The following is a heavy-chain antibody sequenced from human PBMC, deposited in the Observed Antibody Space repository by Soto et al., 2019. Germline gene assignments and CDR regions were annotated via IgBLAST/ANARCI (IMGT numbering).Heavy chain of an antibody. CDR3: ARVGMDWSYTSDH. V-gene: IGHV3-48*02. Sequence: QLVESGGDLVQPGGSLRLSCAASGFSFNYYSMNWVRQAPGKGLEWVSDISRDSDTIYYADSVKGRFTISRDNAKSSLYLQMNSLRDEDTAMYYCARVGMDWSYTSDHWGQGTLVTVSS. J-gene: IGHJ4*02. CDR1: GFSFNYYS. CDR2: ISRDSDTI. D-gene: IGHD3-9*01.